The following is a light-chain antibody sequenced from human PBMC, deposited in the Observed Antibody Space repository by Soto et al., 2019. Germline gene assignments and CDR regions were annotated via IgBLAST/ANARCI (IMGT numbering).Light chain of an antibody. CDR3: CSYAGSSTFVV. J-gene: IGLJ2*01. CDR2: EVS. CDR1: SSDVGSYNL. V-gene: IGLV2-23*02. Sequence: QSALTQPASVSGSPGQSITISCTGTSSDVGSYNLVSWYQQHPGKAPKLMIYEVSKRPSGVSNRFSGSKSGNTASLTISGLQAEDDAEYYCCSYAGSSTFVVFGGGTKLTVL.